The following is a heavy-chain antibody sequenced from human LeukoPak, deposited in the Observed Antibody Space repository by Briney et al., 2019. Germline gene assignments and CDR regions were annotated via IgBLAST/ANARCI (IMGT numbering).Heavy chain of an antibody. J-gene: IGHJ5*02. D-gene: IGHD2-2*01. CDR2: ISAYNGNT. V-gene: IGHV1-18*01. CDR1: GYTFTSYG. Sequence: ASVKVSCKASGYTFTSYGISWVRQAPGQGLEWMGWISAYNGNTNYAQKLQGRVTMTTDTSTSTAYMELRSLRSDDTAVYYCARDSIVVVPAAIGEGWFDPWGQGTLVTVSS. CDR3: ARDSIVVVPAAIGEGWFDP.